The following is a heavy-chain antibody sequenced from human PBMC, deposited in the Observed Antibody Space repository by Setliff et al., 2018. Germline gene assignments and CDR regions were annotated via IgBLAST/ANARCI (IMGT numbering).Heavy chain of an antibody. CDR2: VTIYNGNT. Sequence: ASVKVSCKASGYTFSNYGVTWVRQAPGQGLEWMGWVTIYNGNTKYAQNLQGRLTLTTDMSTSTAYMESGSLTTDDTAVYYCARVESMVRGKNILRHFDYWGQGIQVTVSS. D-gene: IGHD3-10*01. CDR3: ARVESMVRGKNILRHFDY. CDR1: GYTFSNYG. J-gene: IGHJ4*02. V-gene: IGHV1-18*01.